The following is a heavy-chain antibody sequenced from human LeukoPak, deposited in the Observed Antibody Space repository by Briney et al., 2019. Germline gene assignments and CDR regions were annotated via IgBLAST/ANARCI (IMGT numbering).Heavy chain of an antibody. V-gene: IGHV1-8*02. D-gene: IGHD3-9*01. CDR3: ARGFVNLPGYWGV. CDR1: GYTFASYD. CDR2: MNPNSGNT. J-gene: IGHJ6*04. Sequence: ASVKVSCKASGYTFASYDINWVRQATGQGLEWMGWMNPNSGNTGYAQKFQGRVTVTRDTSISTAYMELSSLTSEDTAVYYCARGFVNLPGYWGVWGKGTTVTVSS.